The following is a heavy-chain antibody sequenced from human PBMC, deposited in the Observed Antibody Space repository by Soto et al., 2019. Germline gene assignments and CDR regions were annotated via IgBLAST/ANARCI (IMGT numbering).Heavy chain of an antibody. D-gene: IGHD3-3*01. CDR1: GFTFSSYS. Sequence: PGGSLRLSGAASGFTFSSYSMNWVRQAPGKGLEWVANISSSGSTIYYADSVKGRFTISRDNAKNSLFLQMNSLRAEDTAVYYCATHSRFKKDYWGQGTLVTVSS. CDR2: ISSSGSTI. J-gene: IGHJ4*02. CDR3: ATHSRFKKDY. V-gene: IGHV3-48*04.